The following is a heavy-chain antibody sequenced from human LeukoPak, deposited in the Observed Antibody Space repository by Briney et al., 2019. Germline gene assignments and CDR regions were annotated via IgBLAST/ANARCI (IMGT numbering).Heavy chain of an antibody. J-gene: IGHJ6*03. D-gene: IGHD2-15*01. Sequence: SETLSLTCTVSGGSISSHYWSWIRQPPGKGLEWIGYIYYSGSTNYNPSLKSRVTISVDTSKNQFSLKLSSVTAADTAVYYCARVPSYCSGGSCYHYYYMDVWGKGTTVTVSS. CDR2: IYYSGST. CDR1: GGSISSHY. V-gene: IGHV4-59*11. CDR3: ARVPSYCSGGSCYHYYYMDV.